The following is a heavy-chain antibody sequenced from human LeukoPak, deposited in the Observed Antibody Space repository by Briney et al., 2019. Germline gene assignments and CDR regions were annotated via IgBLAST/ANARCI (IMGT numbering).Heavy chain of an antibody. CDR3: ARDPLPGGGLRLGDKDY. D-gene: IGHD3-16*01. Sequence: SVKVSCKASGGTFSSYAISWVRQAPGQGLEWMGRIIPILGKANYAQKFQGRVTITADKSTSTAYMELSSLRSEDTAVYYCARDPLPGGGLRLGDKDYWGQGTLVTVSS. CDR2: IIPILGKA. V-gene: IGHV1-69*04. CDR1: GGTFSSYA. J-gene: IGHJ4*02.